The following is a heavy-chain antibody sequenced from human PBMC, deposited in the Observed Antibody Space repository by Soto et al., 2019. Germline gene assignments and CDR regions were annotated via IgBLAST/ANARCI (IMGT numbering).Heavy chain of an antibody. CDR2: ISGSGGST. V-gene: IGHV3-23*01. J-gene: IGHJ4*02. Sequence: EVQLLESGGGLVQPGGSLRLSCAASGLTFSSYAMSWVRQAPGKGLEWVSAISGSGGSTYYADSMKGRFTISRDNSKNTLYLQMNGLRAEDTAVYYCAKSFWSGYYMGAYRGQGTLVTVSS. CDR3: AKSFWSGYYMGAY. CDR1: GLTFSSYA. D-gene: IGHD3-3*01.